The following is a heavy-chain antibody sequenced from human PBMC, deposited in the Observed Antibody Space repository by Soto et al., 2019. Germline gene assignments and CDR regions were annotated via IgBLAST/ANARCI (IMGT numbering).Heavy chain of an antibody. CDR2: IYYRGST. CDR3: ARHVQWLVTFDY. Sequence: SETLSLTCAVSGGSISSGGYSWSWIRQPPGKGLEWIGYIYYRGSTNYNPSLKSRVTISVDTSKNQFSLKLSSVTAADTAVYYCARHVQWLVTFDYWGRGTLVTVSS. CDR1: GGSISSGGYS. J-gene: IGHJ4*02. V-gene: IGHV4-61*08. D-gene: IGHD6-19*01.